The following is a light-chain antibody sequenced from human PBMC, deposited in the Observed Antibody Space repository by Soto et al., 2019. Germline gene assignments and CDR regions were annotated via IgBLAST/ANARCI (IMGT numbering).Light chain of an antibody. V-gene: IGKV1-39*01. Sequence: DIQMTQSPSSLSASVGDRVTITCRASQSISNYLNWYQQKPGKAPNLLIYAASSLNSGVPSRFRGSGSGTDFSLIILSLQPEDFATYFCQQHYITPGTFGQGTKVEIK. J-gene: IGKJ1*01. CDR2: AAS. CDR1: QSISNY. CDR3: QQHYITPGT.